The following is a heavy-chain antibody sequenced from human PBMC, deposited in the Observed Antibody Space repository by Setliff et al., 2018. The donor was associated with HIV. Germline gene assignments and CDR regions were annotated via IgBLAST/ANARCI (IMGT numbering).Heavy chain of an antibody. D-gene: IGHD1-1*01. CDR3: ARQTVHTTHSLDFGSPNRDYYYGMDV. V-gene: IGHV5-51*01. J-gene: IGHJ6*02. CDR2: IYPGDSGT. CDR1: AYSFTTFW. Sequence: GESLKISCKGSAYSFTTFWIAWVRQMPGKGLEWMGIIYPGDSGTTYSPSFQGQVTISVDKSISTAYLQWSSLKASDSAMYYCARQTVHTTHSLDFGSPNRDYYYGMDVWGQGTTVTVSS.